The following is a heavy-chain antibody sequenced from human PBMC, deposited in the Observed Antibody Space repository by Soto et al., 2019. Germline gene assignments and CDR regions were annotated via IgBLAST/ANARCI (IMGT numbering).Heavy chain of an antibody. CDR1: GGTFSSYT. V-gene: IGHV1-69*02. CDR3: ASSSSWPHTADVIDY. J-gene: IGHJ4*02. Sequence: GASVKVSCKASGGTFSSYTISWVRQAPGQGLEWMGRIIPILGIANYAQKFQGRVTITADKSTSTAYMELSSLRSEDTAVYYCASSSSWPHTADVIDYCGQGTVVTVSS. CDR2: IIPILGIA. D-gene: IGHD6-13*01.